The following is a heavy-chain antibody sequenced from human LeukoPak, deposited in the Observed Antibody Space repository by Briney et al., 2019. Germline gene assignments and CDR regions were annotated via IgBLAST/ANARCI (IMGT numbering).Heavy chain of an antibody. CDR1: GFTVSSNY. CDR2: IYSGGST. CDR3: ARGPKYYDYVWGSHRYDY. Sequence: GGSLRLSCAASGFTVSSNYMSWVRQAPGKGLEWVSVIYSGGSTYYADSVKGRFTISRDNSKNTLYLQMNSLRAEDTAVYYCARGPKYYDYVWGSHRYDYWGQGTLVTVSS. V-gene: IGHV3-53*01. D-gene: IGHD3-16*02. J-gene: IGHJ4*02.